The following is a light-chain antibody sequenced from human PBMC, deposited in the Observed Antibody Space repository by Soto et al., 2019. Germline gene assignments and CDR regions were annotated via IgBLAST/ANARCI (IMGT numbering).Light chain of an antibody. CDR2: EVT. CDR3: SSFTSSMTNL. Sequence: QSALTQPPSASGSPGQPVTISCTGTSSDVGGYNYVSWYQQYPGRAPKLMIYEVTKRPSGVPDRFSGSKSGNTASLTVSGLQAEDEADYFCSSFTSSMTNLFGSGTKVTVL. CDR1: SSDVGGYNY. J-gene: IGLJ1*01. V-gene: IGLV2-8*01.